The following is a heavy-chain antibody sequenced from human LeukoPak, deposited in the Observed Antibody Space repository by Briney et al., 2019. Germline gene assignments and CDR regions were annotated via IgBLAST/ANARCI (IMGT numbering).Heavy chain of an antibody. CDR2: IYYSGST. CDR1: GGSISSYY. V-gene: IGHV4-59*12. D-gene: IGHD6-19*01. Sequence: SETLSLTCTVSGGSISSYYSSWIRQPPGKGLEWIGYIYYSGSTNYNPSLKSRVTISVDTSKNQFSLKLSSVTAADTAVYYCARGQAVAGIVLDYWGQGTLVTVSS. J-gene: IGHJ4*02. CDR3: ARGQAVAGIVLDY.